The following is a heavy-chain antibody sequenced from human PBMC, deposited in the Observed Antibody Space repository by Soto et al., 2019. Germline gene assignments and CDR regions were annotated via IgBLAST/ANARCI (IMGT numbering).Heavy chain of an antibody. CDR3: ATRAAYIVATPNYYYYYGMDV. Sequence: GASVKVSCKVSGYTLTELSMHWVRQAPGKGLEWMGGFDPEDGETIYAQKFQGRVTMTEDTSTDTAYMELSSLRSEDTAVYYCATRAAYIVATPNYYYYYGMDVWGQGTTVTVSS. CDR2: FDPEDGET. V-gene: IGHV1-24*01. D-gene: IGHD5-12*01. J-gene: IGHJ6*02. CDR1: GYTLTELS.